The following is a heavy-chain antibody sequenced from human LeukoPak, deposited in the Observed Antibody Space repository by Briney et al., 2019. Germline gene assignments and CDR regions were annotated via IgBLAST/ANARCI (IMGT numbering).Heavy chain of an antibody. V-gene: IGHV1-2*02. J-gene: IGHJ1*01. CDR3: ATGFDSSSFFQH. CDR1: GYTFTGYY. Sequence: ASVKVSCKASGYTFTGYYLHWVRRAPGQGLEWMGWINPNSGGTNYAQKFQGRVTMTRDTSISTAYMELSRLRSDDTAVYYCATGFDSSSFFQHWGQGTLVTVSS. D-gene: IGHD6-13*01. CDR2: INPNSGGT.